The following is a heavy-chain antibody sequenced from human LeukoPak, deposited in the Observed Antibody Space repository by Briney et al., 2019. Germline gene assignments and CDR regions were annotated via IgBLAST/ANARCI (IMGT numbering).Heavy chain of an antibody. J-gene: IGHJ4*02. CDR1: GDSISSRNYY. Sequence: ASETLSLTCTVSGDSISSRNYYWGWIRQPPGKGLEWIGGIFYTGSTYYNPSLKTRVTISVDTSKNQFSLQLSSVTAADTSLYYCARHVLAAPASPFGYWGQGTLVTVSS. CDR2: IFYTGST. D-gene: IGHD6-13*01. CDR3: ARHVLAAPASPFGY. V-gene: IGHV4-39*01.